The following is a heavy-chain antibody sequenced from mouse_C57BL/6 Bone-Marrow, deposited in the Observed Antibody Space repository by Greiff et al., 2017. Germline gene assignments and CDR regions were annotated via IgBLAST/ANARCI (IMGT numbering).Heavy chain of an antibody. V-gene: IGHV1-81*01. Sequence: QVQLKESGAELARPGASVKLSCKASGYTFTSYGISWVKQRTGQGLEWIGEIYPRSGNTYYNEKFKGKATLTADKSSSTAYMELRSLTSEDSAVSLCARIATVVATRAWFAFWGQGTLVTVSA. CDR1: GYTFTSYG. D-gene: IGHD1-1*01. CDR2: IYPRSGNT. CDR3: ARIATVVATRAWFAF. J-gene: IGHJ3*01.